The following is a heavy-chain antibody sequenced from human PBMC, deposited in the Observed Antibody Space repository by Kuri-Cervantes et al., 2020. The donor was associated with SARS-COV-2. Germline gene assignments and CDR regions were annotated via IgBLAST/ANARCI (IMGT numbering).Heavy chain of an antibody. V-gene: IGHV3-23*01. CDR1: GFTFSSYG. CDR3: AKHMTTVTTYAHNVDAFDI. D-gene: IGHD4-17*01. CDR2: ISGSGGST. J-gene: IGHJ3*02. Sequence: GGSLRLSCAASGFTFSSYGMHWVRQAPGKGLEWVSAISGSGGSTYYADSVKGRFTISRDNSKNTLYLQMNSLRAEDTAVYYCAKHMTTVTTYAHNVDAFDIWGQGTMVTVSS.